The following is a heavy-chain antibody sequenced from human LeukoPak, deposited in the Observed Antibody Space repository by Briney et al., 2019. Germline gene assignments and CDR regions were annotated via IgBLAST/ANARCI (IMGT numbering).Heavy chain of an antibody. J-gene: IGHJ4*02. CDR3: ARVSGPGMKEYYHL. CDR2: INDDGSST. V-gene: IGHV3-74*01. Sequence: PGGSLRLSCAASGFSFSGAWMHWVRQAPGKGLMWVSRINDDGSSTRHADSVKGRFTISRDNAKNTLYLQMSSLRAEDTAVYDCARVSGPGMKEYYHLWGQGTLVTVSS. D-gene: IGHD2-2*01. CDR1: GFSFSGAW.